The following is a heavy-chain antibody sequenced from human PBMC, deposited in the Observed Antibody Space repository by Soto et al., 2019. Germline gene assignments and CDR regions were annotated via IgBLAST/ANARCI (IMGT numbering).Heavy chain of an antibody. D-gene: IGHD5-12*01. V-gene: IGHV4-38-2*01. CDR3: ARKSPTSSYFDY. CDR1: GYSISSGYY. J-gene: IGHJ4*02. Sequence: PSETLSLTCAVSGYSISSGYYWGWIRQPPGKGLEWIGSIYHSGSTYYNPSLKSRVTISVDTSKTQFSLKLSSVTAADTAVYYCARKSPTSSYFDYWGQGTLVTVSS. CDR2: IYHSGST.